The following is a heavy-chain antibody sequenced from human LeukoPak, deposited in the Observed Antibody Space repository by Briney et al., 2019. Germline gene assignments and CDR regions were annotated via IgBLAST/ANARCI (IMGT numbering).Heavy chain of an antibody. CDR1: GYAFTNYY. D-gene: IGHD1-26*01. J-gene: IGHJ4*02. Sequence: ASVKVSCKASGYAFTNYYIHWVRRAPGQGLEWMGLINPSGGSTAYSQNFQGRVTMTRDTSTSTVYMELSSLRSEDTAIFYCARDNHLYSGSYYRPIGYFDYWGQGTLVTVSS. CDR3: ARDNHLYSGSYYRPIGYFDY. CDR2: INPSGGST. V-gene: IGHV1-46*01.